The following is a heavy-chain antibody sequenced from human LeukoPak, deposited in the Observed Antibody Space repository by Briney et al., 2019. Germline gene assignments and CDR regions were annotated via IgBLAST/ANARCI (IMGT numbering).Heavy chain of an antibody. Sequence: SVKVSCKASGGTFSSYAISWVRQGPGQGLEWMGGIIPIFGTANYAQKFQGRVTITADESTSTAYMELSSPRSEDTAVYYCARDYLVVATITETYYYYYGMDVWGKGTTVTVSS. CDR3: ARDYLVVATITETYYYYYGMDV. D-gene: IGHD5-12*01. CDR1: GGTFSSYA. CDR2: IIPIFGTA. J-gene: IGHJ6*04. V-gene: IGHV1-69*13.